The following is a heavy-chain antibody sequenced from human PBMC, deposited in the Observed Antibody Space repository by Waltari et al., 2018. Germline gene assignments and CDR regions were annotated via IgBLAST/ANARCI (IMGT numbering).Heavy chain of an antibody. Sequence: QVQLQESGTGLVKPSETLSLTCAVSGYSISSGYYWGWIRQPPGKGLEWIGSIYHSGSTFYNPSLKSRVTISVDTSKNQFSLKLSAVTAADTAVYYGARNGYSSGLHDYWGQGTLVTVSS. D-gene: IGHD6-19*01. CDR3: ARNGYSSGLHDY. CDR2: IYHSGST. CDR1: GYSISSGYY. V-gene: IGHV4-38-2*01. J-gene: IGHJ4*02.